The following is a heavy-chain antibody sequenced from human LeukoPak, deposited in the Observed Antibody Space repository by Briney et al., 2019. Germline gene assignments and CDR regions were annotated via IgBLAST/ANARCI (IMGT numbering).Heavy chain of an antibody. CDR1: GFTFSSYA. CDR2: ITNDGKT. J-gene: IGHJ4*02. V-gene: IGHV3-74*01. D-gene: IGHD1-14*01. Sequence: GGSLRLSCAASGFTFSSYAMSWVRQAPGKGLVWVSRITNDGKTNYADSVKGRFTISRDNAKNTLYLEMNSLRAEDTAMYYCTRGGNRRGDYWGQGTLVTVSS. CDR3: TRGGNRRGDY.